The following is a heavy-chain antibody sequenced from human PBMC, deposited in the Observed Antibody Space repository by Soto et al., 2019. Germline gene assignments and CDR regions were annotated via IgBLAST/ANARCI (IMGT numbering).Heavy chain of an antibody. CDR1: GFTFSTHS. Sequence: QVQLVESGGGVVQPGRSLRLSCAASGFTFSTHSVHWVRQAPGKGLEWVAVIWYDGSYKYYADSVKGRFTISRDNSKNTMYLEMNSLRAEDTAVYYCAKDSKNHDSSTSNYHYFDYWGQGTLVTVSS. D-gene: IGHD3-22*01. V-gene: IGHV3-33*03. J-gene: IGHJ4*02. CDR2: IWYDGSYK. CDR3: AKDSKNHDSSTSNYHYFDY.